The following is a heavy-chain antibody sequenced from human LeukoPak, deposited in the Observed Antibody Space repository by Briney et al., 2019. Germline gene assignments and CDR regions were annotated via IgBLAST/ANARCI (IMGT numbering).Heavy chain of an antibody. D-gene: IGHD3-22*01. CDR2: ISSSSSYI. J-gene: IGHJ4*02. V-gene: IGHV3-21*01. CDR1: GFTFSSYS. CDR3: ARGSRNHYDGSGYYYY. Sequence: PGGSLRLSCAASGFTFSSYSMNWVRQAPGKGLEWVSSISSSSSYIYYADSLKGRFTISRDNAKNSLYLQMNSLRAEDTAVYYCARGSRNHYDGSGYYYYWGQGTLVTVSS.